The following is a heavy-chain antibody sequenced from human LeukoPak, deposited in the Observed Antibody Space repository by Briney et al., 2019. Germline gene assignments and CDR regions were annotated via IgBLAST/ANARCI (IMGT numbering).Heavy chain of an antibody. J-gene: IGHJ3*02. D-gene: IGHD1-14*01. CDR3: ATGAFSAFEI. Sequence: GGSLRLSCEASGFTFSSYWMAWVRQAPGKGLVWVSRINSDGSSTSYADSVKGRFTISRDNSKNTVYLQMNSLRAEDTAVYYCATGAFSAFEIWGQGTAVTVSS. V-gene: IGHV3-74*01. CDR1: GFTFSSYW. CDR2: INSDGSST.